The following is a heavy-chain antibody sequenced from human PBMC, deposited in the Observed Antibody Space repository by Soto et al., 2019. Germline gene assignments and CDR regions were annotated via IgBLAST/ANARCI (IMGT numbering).Heavy chain of an antibody. Sequence: QVQLVESGGGVVQPGRSLRLSCAASGFTFSSYAMHWVRQAPGKGLEWVAVISYDGSNKYYADSVKGRFTISRDNSKNTLYLQMNSLRAEDTAVYYCARVPSSSGRAHFDYWGQGTLVTVPS. J-gene: IGHJ4*02. D-gene: IGHD2-15*01. CDR2: ISYDGSNK. V-gene: IGHV3-30-3*01. CDR3: ARVPSSSGRAHFDY. CDR1: GFTFSSYA.